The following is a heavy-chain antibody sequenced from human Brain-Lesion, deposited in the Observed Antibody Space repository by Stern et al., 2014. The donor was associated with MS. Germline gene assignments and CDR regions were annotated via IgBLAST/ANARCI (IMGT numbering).Heavy chain of an antibody. CDR3: ARHDGWLPHY. CDR1: GGSISRSTYY. V-gene: IGHV4-39*01. J-gene: IGHJ4*02. CDR2: IYYSGTT. Sequence: QVQLVQSGPGLVKPSETLSLTCSVSGGSISRSTYYWGWIRQPPGKGLEWIGSIYYSGTTYYNPSLKSRVTIAPPTTHFPLRLTSVTAADTAVYYCARHDGWLPHYWSQGTLVTVSS. D-gene: IGHD5-12*01.